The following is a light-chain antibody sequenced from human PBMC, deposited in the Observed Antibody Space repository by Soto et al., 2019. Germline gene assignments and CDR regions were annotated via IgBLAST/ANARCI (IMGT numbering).Light chain of an antibody. Sequence: EIVMTQSPATLSVSPGEGATLSCRASQSVSHNLAWYQQKPGQAPRLLIYGASNRATGIPTRFSGSGSGTEFTLNISSLQSEDFAVYYCEQYNSWPPLYTFGQGTKLEIK. CDR1: QSVSHN. CDR2: GAS. CDR3: EQYNSWPPLYT. J-gene: IGKJ2*01. V-gene: IGKV3-15*01.